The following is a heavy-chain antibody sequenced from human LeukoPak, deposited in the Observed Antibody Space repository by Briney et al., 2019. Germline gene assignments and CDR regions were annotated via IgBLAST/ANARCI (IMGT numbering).Heavy chain of an antibody. CDR1: GYTFTSYG. Sequence: ASVKVSCKASGYTFTSYGISWVRQAPGQGLEWMGWISAYNGNTNYAQKFQGRVTMTRDMSTSTVYMELSSLRSEDTAVYYCARGLSGSYYGNWFDPWGQGTLVTVSS. CDR3: ARGLSGSYYGNWFDP. CDR2: ISAYNGNT. V-gene: IGHV1-18*01. J-gene: IGHJ5*02. D-gene: IGHD1-26*01.